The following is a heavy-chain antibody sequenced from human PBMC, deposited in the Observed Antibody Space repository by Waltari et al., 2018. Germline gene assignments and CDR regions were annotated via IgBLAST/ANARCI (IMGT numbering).Heavy chain of an antibody. CDR2: IYYSGST. CDR1: GGSISSYY. J-gene: IGHJ4*02. CDR3: ARHFKGSSWPFDY. D-gene: IGHD6-13*01. Sequence: VQLQESGPGLVKPSETLSLTCTVSGGSISSYYWSWIRQPPGKGLEWIGYIYYSGSTNYNPSLKSRVTISVDTSKNQFSLKLSSVTAADTAVYYCARHFKGSSWPFDYWGQGTLVTVSS. V-gene: IGHV4-59*08.